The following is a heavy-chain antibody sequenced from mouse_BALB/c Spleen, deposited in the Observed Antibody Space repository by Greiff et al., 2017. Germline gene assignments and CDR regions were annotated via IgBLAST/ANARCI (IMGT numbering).Heavy chain of an antibody. CDR1: GYTFTDYA. D-gene: IGHD1-2*01. Sequence: QVQLKESGAELVRPGVSVKISCKGSGYTFTDYAMHWVKQSHAKSLEWIGVISTYYGDASYNQKFKGKATMTVDKSSSTAYMELARLTSEDSAIYYCARSITTAREGFAYWGQGTLVTVSA. V-gene: IGHV1S137*01. J-gene: IGHJ3*01. CDR2: ISTYYGDA. CDR3: ARSITTAREGFAY.